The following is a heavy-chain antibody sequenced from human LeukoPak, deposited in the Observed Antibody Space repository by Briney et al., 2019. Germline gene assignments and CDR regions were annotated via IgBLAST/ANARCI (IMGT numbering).Heavy chain of an antibody. Sequence: GGSLRLSCAASGFTFSSYGMHWVRQAPGKGLEWVAFIRYDGGNKYYADSVKGRFTISRDNSRNTVCLQMNSLRAEDTVVYYCARDQGGYGDFDYWGQGTLVTVSS. CDR1: GFTFSSYG. CDR3: ARDQGGYGDFDY. D-gene: IGHD5-12*01. V-gene: IGHV3-30*02. CDR2: IRYDGGNK. J-gene: IGHJ4*02.